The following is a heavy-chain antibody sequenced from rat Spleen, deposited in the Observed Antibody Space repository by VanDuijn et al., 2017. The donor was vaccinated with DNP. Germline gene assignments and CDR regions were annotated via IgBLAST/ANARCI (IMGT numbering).Heavy chain of an antibody. CDR3: AFGTYGVMDA. CDR2: INYSGST. V-gene: IGHV3-1*01. D-gene: IGHD1-12*02. J-gene: IGHJ4*01. Sequence: VQFQESGLGLVKPSQSLSLTCSVTGYSISSIYWGWIRTFPGNKMDGIGNINYSGSTSYNPSLKSRISISRDTSKNQFFLQLNSVTTDDTATYYCAFGTYGVMDAWGQGASVTVSS. CDR1: GYSISSIY.